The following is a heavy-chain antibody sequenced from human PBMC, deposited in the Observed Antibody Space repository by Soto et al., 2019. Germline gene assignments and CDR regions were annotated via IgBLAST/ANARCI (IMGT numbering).Heavy chain of an antibody. CDR2: IKEDGSEK. V-gene: IGHV3-7*01. J-gene: IGHJ4*02. D-gene: IGHD1-1*01. Sequence: EVQLVESGGGLVQPGGSLRLSCAASGFTFSSYWMSWVRQAPGKGLEWVANIKEDGSEKYYVDSVKGRFTISRDNSKNTLYLQMNSLRAEDTAVYYCAKEAGNWNSPDYWGQGTLVTVSS. CDR3: AKEAGNWNSPDY. CDR1: GFTFSSYW.